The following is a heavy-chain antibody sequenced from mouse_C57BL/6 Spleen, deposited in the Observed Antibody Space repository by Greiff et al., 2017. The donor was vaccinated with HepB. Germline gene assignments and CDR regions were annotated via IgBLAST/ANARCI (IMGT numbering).Heavy chain of an antibody. CDR1: GYTFTSYW. J-gene: IGHJ4*01. CDR3: AREEEGGAMDY. Sequence: QVQLKQPGAELVKPGASVKLSCKASGYTFTSYWMHWVKQRPGQGLEWIGMIHPNSGSTNYNEKFKSKATLTVDKSSSTAYMQLSSLTSEDSAVYYCAREEEGGAMDYWGQGTSVTVSS. V-gene: IGHV1-64*01. CDR2: IHPNSGST.